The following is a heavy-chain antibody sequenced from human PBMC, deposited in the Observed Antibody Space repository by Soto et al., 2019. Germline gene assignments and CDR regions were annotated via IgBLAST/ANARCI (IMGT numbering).Heavy chain of an antibody. CDR3: AREGFCSSGSCALYSHDYFGMDV. CDR1: GYTFTRYG. Sequence: ASVKVSCKASGYTFTRYGISWVRQAPGQGLEWMGWISAYNGNTNYARKFQGRVTMTTDTSTSTVYMELRSLTSDDTAVYYCAREGFCSSGSCALYSHDYFGMDVWGQGTTVTVSS. J-gene: IGHJ6*02. V-gene: IGHV1-18*01. CDR2: ISAYNGNT. D-gene: IGHD2-15*01.